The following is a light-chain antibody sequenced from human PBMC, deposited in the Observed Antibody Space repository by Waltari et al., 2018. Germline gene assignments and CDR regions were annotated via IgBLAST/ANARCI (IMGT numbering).Light chain of an antibody. CDR1: QRISRN. CDR2: DAS. J-gene: IGKJ4*01. V-gene: IGKV3-11*01. Sequence: EIVLTQSPATLSLSPGESATLSCRASQRISRNLGWYQQKLGQAPRLLIYDASNRATGIPARFSGSGSGTDFTLTISSLEPEDFAVYYCQQSSERPVTFGGGTKVEIK. CDR3: QQSSERPVT.